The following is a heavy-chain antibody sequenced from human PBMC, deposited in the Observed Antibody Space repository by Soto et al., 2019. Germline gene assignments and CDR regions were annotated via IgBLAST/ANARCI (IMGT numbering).Heavy chain of an antibody. Sequence: PSETLSLTCTVSGGSISSGDYYWSWIRQPPGKGLEWIGYIYYSGSTYYNPSLKSRVTISVDTSKNQFSLKLSSVTAADTAVYYCARDYDSSGSLGMDVWSQGTTVTVSS. CDR3: ARDYDSSGSLGMDV. CDR1: GGSISSGDYY. D-gene: IGHD3-22*01. CDR2: IYYSGST. V-gene: IGHV4-30-4*01. J-gene: IGHJ6*02.